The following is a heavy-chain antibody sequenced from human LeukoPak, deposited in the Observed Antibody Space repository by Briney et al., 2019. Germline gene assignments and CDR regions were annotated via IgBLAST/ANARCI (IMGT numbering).Heavy chain of an antibody. CDR2: ISYDGSNK. V-gene: IGHV3-30*03. CDR1: GFTFSSYG. D-gene: IGHD1-20*01. CDR3: ARGEVVTGTTWNY. J-gene: IGHJ4*02. Sequence: PGGSLRLSCAASGFTFSSYGMHWVRQAPGKGLEWVAVISYDGSNKYYADSVKGRFTISRDNSKNTLYLQMNSLRAEDTAVYYCARGEVVTGTTWNYWGQGTLVTVSS.